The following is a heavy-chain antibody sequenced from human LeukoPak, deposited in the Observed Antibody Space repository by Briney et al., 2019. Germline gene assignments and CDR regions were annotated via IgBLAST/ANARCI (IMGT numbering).Heavy chain of an antibody. CDR2: IYSGGST. CDR3: ARGLPAAIDDYYYGMDV. CDR1: GFTVSSNY. D-gene: IGHD2-2*01. J-gene: IGHJ6*02. V-gene: IGHV3-66*01. Sequence: GGSLRLSCAASGFTVSSNYMSWVRQAPGKGLEWVSVIYSGGSTYYADSVKGRFTISRDNSKNTLYLQMNSLRAEDTAVYYCARGLPAAIDDYYYGMDVWGQGTTVTVSS.